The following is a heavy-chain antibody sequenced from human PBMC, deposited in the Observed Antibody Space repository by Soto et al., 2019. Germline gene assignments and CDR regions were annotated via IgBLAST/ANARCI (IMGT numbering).Heavy chain of an antibody. V-gene: IGHV2-5*02. D-gene: IGHD3-3*01. CDR2: IYWDDDK. Sequence: QITLNESGPTPVKPRQTLTLTCTFSGFSLTTSGVGVGWIRQSPGKAPEWLALIYWDDDKRYSTSLKSRLTIAKDTSKNPLVLTMADLDPADTATYYCAHRVLRTVFGLVTTTAIYFDFWDQGTPVAVSS. CDR3: AHRVLRTVFGLVTTTAIYFDF. CDR1: GFSLTTSGVG. J-gene: IGHJ4*02.